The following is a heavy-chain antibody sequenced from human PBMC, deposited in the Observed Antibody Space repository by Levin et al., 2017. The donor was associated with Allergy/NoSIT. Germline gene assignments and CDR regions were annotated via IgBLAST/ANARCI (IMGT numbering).Heavy chain of an antibody. CDR2: INPNSGGT. CDR3: ARDMSRDYFGMDV. CDR1: GYTFTDFF. D-gene: IGHD3-10*01. J-gene: IGHJ6*02. Sequence: RASVKVSCKTSGYTFTDFFIHWVRQAPGQGLEWMGWINPNSGGTNYAQKFQGRVTMTTGASINTAYMELSRLRSDDTGVYYCARDMSRDYFGMDVWGQGTTVTVSS. V-gene: IGHV1-2*02.